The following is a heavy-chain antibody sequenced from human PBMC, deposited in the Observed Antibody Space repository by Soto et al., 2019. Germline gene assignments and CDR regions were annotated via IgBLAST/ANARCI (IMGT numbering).Heavy chain of an antibody. J-gene: IGHJ3*02. CDR2: ISSSSSTI. CDR1: GFSFSSYS. V-gene: IGHV3-48*02. Sequence: EVQLVESGGGLVQPGASLRLSCAASGFSFSSYSMNWVRQAPGKGLEWVSYISSSSSTIYYADSVKGRFTISRDNAKNSLYLQMNSLRDEDTAVYYCARGGGTDTAMVTSDIWGQGTMVTVSS. CDR3: ARGGGTDTAMVTSDI. D-gene: IGHD5-18*01.